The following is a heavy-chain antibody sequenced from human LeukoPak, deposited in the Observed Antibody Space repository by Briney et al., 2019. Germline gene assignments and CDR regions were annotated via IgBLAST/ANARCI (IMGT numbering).Heavy chain of an antibody. D-gene: IGHD3-22*01. Sequence: GGSLRLSCAASGFTFSSYWMHWVRQAPGKGLVWVSRISPDGSITTYADSVRGRFTMSRDNAKNTLYLQMNSLRAEDTAVYYCARNYDSSGLGGYWGQGTLVTVSS. CDR2: ISPDGSIT. V-gene: IGHV3-74*01. CDR1: GFTFSSYW. J-gene: IGHJ4*02. CDR3: ARNYDSSGLGGY.